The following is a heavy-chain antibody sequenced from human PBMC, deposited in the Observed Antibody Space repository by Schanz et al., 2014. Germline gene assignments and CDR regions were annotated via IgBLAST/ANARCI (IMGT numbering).Heavy chain of an antibody. CDR3: ARGGSGSHYRLDY. CDR1: GFSFTTYA. J-gene: IGHJ4*02. Sequence: EVQLVESGGGLVQPGGSLRLSCASSGFSFTTYAMSWVRQAPGKGLEWVSYISGSSRTIYYADSMKGRFTVSRDNAENALYLQMNSLRAEDTGLYFCARGGSGSHYRLDYWGQGTLVIVSS. V-gene: IGHV3-48*01. CDR2: ISGSSRTI. D-gene: IGHD1-26*01.